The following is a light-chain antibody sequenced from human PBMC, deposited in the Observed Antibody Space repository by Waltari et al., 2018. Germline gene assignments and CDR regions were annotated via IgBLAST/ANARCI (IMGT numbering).Light chain of an antibody. CDR2: EVT. J-gene: IGLJ2*01. CDR3: SSYSRGSSFVL. V-gene: IGLV2-23*02. CDR1: SGDIGGFAL. Sequence: QSALTQPASVSGSPGQSITISCTGTSGDIGGFALVSWYQQPPGKVPRLLIYEVTKRPSVVSSRFSGSKPANSATLTISALQTEDEADYYCSSYSRGSSFVLFGGGTRLTVL.